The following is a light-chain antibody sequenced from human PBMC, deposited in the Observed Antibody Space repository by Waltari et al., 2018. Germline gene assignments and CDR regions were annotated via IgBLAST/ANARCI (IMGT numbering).Light chain of an antibody. V-gene: IGKV1-33*01. Sequence: TCRGSKDIRKNLSWFQERPGKAPKLLIYDASNLEAGVPSRFSGTGSWTDFSLTISSLQPEDSATYYCQHYNNLPYTFSRGTKLQIK. J-gene: IGKJ2*01. CDR1: KDIRKN. CDR2: DAS. CDR3: QHYNNLPYT.